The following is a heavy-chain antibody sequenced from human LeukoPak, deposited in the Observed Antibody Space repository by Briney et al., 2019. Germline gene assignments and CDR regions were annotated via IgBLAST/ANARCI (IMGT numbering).Heavy chain of an antibody. D-gene: IGHD6-19*01. CDR3: ARTGVAVAGIGYYYYGMDV. Sequence: GESLKISCKGSGYSFTSYWISRVRQMPGKGLEWMGRIDPSDSYTNYSPSFQGHVTISADKSISTAYLQWSSLKASDTAMYYCARTGVAVAGIGYYYYGMDVWGQGTTVTVSS. CDR2: IDPSDSYT. CDR1: GYSFTSYW. V-gene: IGHV5-10-1*01. J-gene: IGHJ6*02.